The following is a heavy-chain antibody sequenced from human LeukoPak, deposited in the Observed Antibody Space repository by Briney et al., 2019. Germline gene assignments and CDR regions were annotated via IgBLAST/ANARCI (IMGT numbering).Heavy chain of an antibody. D-gene: IGHD6-13*01. V-gene: IGHV4-59*01. CDR2: IYYSGST. CDR1: GGSISSYY. Sequence: PSETLSLTCTVSGGSISSYYWSWIRQPPGKGLEWIGYIYYSGSTNYNPSLKSRVTISVDTSKNQFSLKLSSVTAADTAVYYCARSYSSSSSGYGMDVWGQGTTVTVSS. J-gene: IGHJ6*02. CDR3: ARSYSSSSSGYGMDV.